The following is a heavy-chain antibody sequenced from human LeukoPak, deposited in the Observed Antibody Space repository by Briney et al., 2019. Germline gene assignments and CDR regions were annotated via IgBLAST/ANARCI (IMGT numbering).Heavy chain of an antibody. CDR1: GYTFTDYY. J-gene: IGHJ4*02. Sequence: ASVKVSCKVSGYTFTDYYMHWVQQAPGKGLEWMGPVDPEDDETIYAEKFQGRVTITADTSTDTAYMELSSLRSEDTAVYYCARRVYYDSSGYYPLDYWGQGTLVTVSS. CDR3: ARRVYYDSSGYYPLDY. V-gene: IGHV1-69-2*01. D-gene: IGHD3-22*01. CDR2: VDPEDDET.